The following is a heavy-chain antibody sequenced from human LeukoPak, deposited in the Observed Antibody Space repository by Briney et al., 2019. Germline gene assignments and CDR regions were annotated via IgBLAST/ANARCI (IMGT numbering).Heavy chain of an antibody. D-gene: IGHD5-12*01. CDR1: GFTFSSYS. J-gene: IGHJ4*02. CDR3: ARDPGYSNSPYYLDY. V-gene: IGHV3-21*01. CDR2: IRSSSNYM. Sequence: PGGSLRLSCAASGFTFSSYSMNWVRQAPGKGLEWVSSIRSSSNYMYYADSVKGRFTISRDNAKNSLYLQMNSLRAEDTAVFYCARDPGYSNSPYYLDYWGQGTLVTVSS.